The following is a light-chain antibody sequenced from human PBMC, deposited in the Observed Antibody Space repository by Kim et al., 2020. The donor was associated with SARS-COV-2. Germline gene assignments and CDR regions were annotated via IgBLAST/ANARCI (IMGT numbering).Light chain of an antibody. J-gene: IGKJ4*01. CDR1: QGISNF. V-gene: IGKV1-17*03. CDR3: LQHMTYPLS. Sequence: ACVRVKVNITARQSQGISNFLAWFQQRPEKAPQRIIAAASSLQGGPPSRFSGSGSEADFTLTISSLQPEDSATYYCLQHMTYPLSFGGGTKVDIK. CDR2: AAS.